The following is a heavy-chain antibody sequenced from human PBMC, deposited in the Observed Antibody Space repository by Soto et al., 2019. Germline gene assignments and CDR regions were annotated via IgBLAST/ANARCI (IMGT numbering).Heavy chain of an antibody. D-gene: IGHD3-22*01. J-gene: IGHJ6*02. Sequence: GGSLRLSCAASGFTFSSYWMHWVRQAPGKGLVWVSRINSDGSSTSYADSVKGRFTISRDNAKNSLYLQMNSLRAEDTAVYYCARDYNYYDSSGYYPHAGDYYYYGMDVWGQGTTVTVSS. CDR3: ARDYNYYDSSGYYPHAGDYYYYGMDV. V-gene: IGHV3-74*01. CDR1: GFTFSSYW. CDR2: INSDGSST.